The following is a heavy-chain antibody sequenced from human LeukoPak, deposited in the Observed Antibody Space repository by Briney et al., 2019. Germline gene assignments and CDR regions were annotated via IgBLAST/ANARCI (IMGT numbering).Heavy chain of an antibody. Sequence: GGSLRLSCAASGFTFSSYAMSWVRQAPGKGQEWVSAISGSGGSTYYADSVKGRFTISRDNSKNTLYLQMNSLRAEDTAVYYCAKGEDCSSTSCYTPDYWGQGTLVTVSS. CDR3: AKGEDCSSTSCYTPDY. CDR2: ISGSGGST. CDR1: GFTFSSYA. V-gene: IGHV3-23*01. J-gene: IGHJ4*02. D-gene: IGHD2-2*02.